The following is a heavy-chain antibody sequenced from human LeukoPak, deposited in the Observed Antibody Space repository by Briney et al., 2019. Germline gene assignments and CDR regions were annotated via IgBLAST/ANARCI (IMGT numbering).Heavy chain of an antibody. Sequence: GGSLRLPCAASGFTFSDYYMIGTRRAPGKGLEWVSYISSSSSYTNYADSVKGRFTIPRDNAKSSLYLQMNSLRADDTAVYYCARSGSHDYWGQGTLVTVSS. D-gene: IGHD1-26*01. V-gene: IGHV3-11*03. J-gene: IGHJ4*02. CDR1: GFTFSDYY. CDR3: ARSGSHDY. CDR2: ISSSSSYT.